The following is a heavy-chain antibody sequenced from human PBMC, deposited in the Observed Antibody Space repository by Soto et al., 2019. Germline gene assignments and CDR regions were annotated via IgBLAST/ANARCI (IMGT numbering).Heavy chain of an antibody. D-gene: IGHD6-13*01. V-gene: IGHV5-51*01. J-gene: IGHJ3*02. CDR1: GYSFTTYW. CDR3: ARQGATPGSSDAFDI. CDR2: IYPGDSDT. Sequence: GESLKISCKCSGYSFTTYWIGWVRQMPGKGLEWMGIIYPGDSDTRYSPSFQGQVTISADKSISTAYLQWSSLKSSDTAMYFCARQGATPGSSDAFDIWGQGTMVTVSS.